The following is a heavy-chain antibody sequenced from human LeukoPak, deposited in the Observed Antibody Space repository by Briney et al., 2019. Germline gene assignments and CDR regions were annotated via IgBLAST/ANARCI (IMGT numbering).Heavy chain of an antibody. D-gene: IGHD3-10*01. CDR1: GGSFSGYY. Sequence: SETLSLTCAVYGGSFSGYYWSWIRQPPGKGLEWIGEINHSGSTNYNPSLKSRVTISVDTSKNQFSLKLSSVTAADTAVYYCARGQPKYYYGSGSSYNAPLRGFDYWGQGTLVTVSS. J-gene: IGHJ4*02. CDR3: ARGQPKYYYGSGSSYNAPLRGFDY. CDR2: INHSGST. V-gene: IGHV4-34*01.